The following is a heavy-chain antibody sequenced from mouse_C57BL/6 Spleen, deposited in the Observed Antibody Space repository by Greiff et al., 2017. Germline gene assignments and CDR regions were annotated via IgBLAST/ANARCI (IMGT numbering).Heavy chain of an antibody. Sequence: VKLVESGPELVKPGASVKISCKASGYSFTSYYIHWVKQRPGQGLEWIGWIYPGSGNTKYNEKFKGKATLTADTSSSTAYMQLSSLTSEDSAVYYCAREGGAEAMDYWGQGTSVTVSS. CDR2: IYPGSGNT. V-gene: IGHV1-66*01. CDR3: AREGGAEAMDY. J-gene: IGHJ4*01. CDR1: GYSFTSYY.